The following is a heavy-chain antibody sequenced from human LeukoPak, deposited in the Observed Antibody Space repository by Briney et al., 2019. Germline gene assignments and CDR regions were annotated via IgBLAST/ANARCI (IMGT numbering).Heavy chain of an antibody. J-gene: IGHJ4*02. Sequence: ASVKVSRKASGYTFTTYYMHWVRQAPGQGLEWMAKINPSDGSTNYAQKFQGRVTKTRDTSTSTVYMELSSLRSEDTAVYYCTRVVVDSSGWYHFDYWGQGTLVTVSS. CDR1: GYTFTTYY. CDR3: TRVVVDSSGWYHFDY. D-gene: IGHD6-19*01. CDR2: INPSDGST. V-gene: IGHV1-46*01.